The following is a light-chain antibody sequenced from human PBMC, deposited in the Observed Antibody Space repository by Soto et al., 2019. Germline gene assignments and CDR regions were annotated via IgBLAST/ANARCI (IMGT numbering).Light chain of an antibody. V-gene: IGLV1-47*01. J-gene: IGLJ3*02. Sequence: QSVLTQPPSASGTPGQSVTISCSGSHSNIGSHYVFWYVQLPGTAPKLLISSNNRRSSGVPDRFSGSKSDTSASLAISGLRSEDEADYYCAAWDDSLNGWVFGGGTKLTVL. CDR2: SNN. CDR3: AAWDDSLNGWV. CDR1: HSNIGSHY.